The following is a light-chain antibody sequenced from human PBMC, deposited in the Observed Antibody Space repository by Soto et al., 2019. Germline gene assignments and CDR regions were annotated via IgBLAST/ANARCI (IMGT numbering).Light chain of an antibody. J-gene: IGKJ1*01. CDR1: PSLMKY. V-gene: IGKV1-39*01. CDR3: QQSYNYPCT. Sequence: DIQMTQSPSSLSASVGDRVTITCRASPSLMKYLHWYQQKPGKVPKLLIYAASSLESGVPSRFSGSESETEFSLTISSLQPEGFSTYYCQQSYNYPCTYGPGT. CDR2: AAS.